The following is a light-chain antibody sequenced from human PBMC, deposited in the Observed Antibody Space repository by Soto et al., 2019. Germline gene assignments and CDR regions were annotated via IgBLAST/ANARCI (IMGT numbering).Light chain of an antibody. V-gene: IGKV3-20*01. Sequence: PGESATLSCRASQTVSINYLTWYQQKPGQAPRLLIFGASKRATGIPDRFSGSGSGRDFTLTISGLEPEDFAVYFCQQYHDRWTFGQGTKVDI. CDR3: QQYHDRWT. CDR1: QTVSINY. J-gene: IGKJ1*01. CDR2: GAS.